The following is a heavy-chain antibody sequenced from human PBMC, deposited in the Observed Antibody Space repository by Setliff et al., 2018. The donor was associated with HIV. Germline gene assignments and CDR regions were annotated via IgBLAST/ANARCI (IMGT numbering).Heavy chain of an antibody. V-gene: IGHV3-15*01. CDR1: GFNFFNNVW. D-gene: IGHD3-22*01. CDR3: ARPQHIYDDSSDDY. CDR2: IKSKADGGTT. Sequence: GGSLRLSCAASGFNFFNNVWMHWVRQAPGKGLEWVGYIKSKADGGTTDYAAPVKGRFTISRDDSQSTLYLQLNSLKTEDTAVYYCARPQHIYDDSSDDYWGQGTLVTVSS. J-gene: IGHJ4*02.